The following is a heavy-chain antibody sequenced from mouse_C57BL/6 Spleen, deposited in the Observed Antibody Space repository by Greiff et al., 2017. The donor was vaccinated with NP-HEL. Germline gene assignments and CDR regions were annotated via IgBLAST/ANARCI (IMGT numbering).Heavy chain of an antibody. V-gene: IGHV1-61*01. CDR1: GYTFTSYW. CDR3: ARGITTVVAPFPY. J-gene: IGHJ3*01. D-gene: IGHD1-1*01. Sequence: VQLQQPGAELVRPGSSVKLSCKASGYTFTSYWMDWVKQRPGQGLEWIGNIYPSDSATHYNQKFKDKATLTVDKSSSTAYMQLSSLTSEDSAVYYCARGITTVVAPFPYWGQGTLVTVSA. CDR2: IYPSDSAT.